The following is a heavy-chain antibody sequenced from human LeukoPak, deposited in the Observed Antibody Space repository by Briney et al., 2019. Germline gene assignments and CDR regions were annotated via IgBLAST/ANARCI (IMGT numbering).Heavy chain of an antibody. CDR3: ARVSEGSSWYRGWFDP. CDR1: GYTFTSYY. CDR2: INPSGGST. D-gene: IGHD6-13*01. V-gene: IGHV1-46*01. Sequence: ASVKVSCKASGYTFTSYYMHWVRQAPGQGLEWMGIINPSGGSTSYAQKFQGRVTMTRDTSTSTVYMELSSLRSEDTAVYYCARVSEGSSWYRGWFDPWGQGTLVTVSS. J-gene: IGHJ5*02.